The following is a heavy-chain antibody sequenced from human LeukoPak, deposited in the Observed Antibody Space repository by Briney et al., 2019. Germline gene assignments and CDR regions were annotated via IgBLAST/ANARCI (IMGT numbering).Heavy chain of an antibody. V-gene: IGHV1-2*02. CDR3: AARGVVEARAFDI. Sequence: GASVKVSCKASGYTFTGYYMHWVRQAPGQGLEWMGWINPNSGGTNYAQKFQGRVTMTRDTSISTAYMELSRLRSDDTAVYYCAARGVVEARAFDIWGQGTMVTVSS. D-gene: IGHD2-15*01. CDR1: GYTFTGYY. J-gene: IGHJ3*02. CDR2: INPNSGGT.